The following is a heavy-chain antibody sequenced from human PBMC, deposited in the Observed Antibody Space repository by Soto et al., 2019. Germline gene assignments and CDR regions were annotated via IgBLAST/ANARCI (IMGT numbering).Heavy chain of an antibody. D-gene: IGHD2-15*01. CDR2: IYYSGHT. CDR3: AKYRRTDAEGYTFDY. V-gene: IGHV4-59*01. Sequence: QVQLQESGPRLVKPSETLSLTCTVSGDSISGYYWSWIRQPPGKGLQWIGYIYYSGHTNYNPSLKGRVTMSVYTSKKQFSLQVSSVTAADTAVYFCAKYRRTDAEGYTFDYCGQGALVTVSS. J-gene: IGHJ4*02. CDR1: GDSISGYY.